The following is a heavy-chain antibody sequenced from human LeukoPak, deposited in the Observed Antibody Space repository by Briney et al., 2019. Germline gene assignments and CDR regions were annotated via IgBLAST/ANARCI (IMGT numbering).Heavy chain of an antibody. CDR1: GGSINSDF. CDR2: VYSTGST. V-gene: IGHV4-59*01. Sequence: PSETLSLTCTVSGGSINSDFWSWIRQPPGKGLEWIGYVYSTGSTNYNPSLSSRVSISIDTSKNQFSLKLTSVIAADTAVYYCAKVGAVADTQGMGYFDYWGQGTLVTVSS. D-gene: IGHD6-19*01. CDR3: AKVGAVADTQGMGYFDY. J-gene: IGHJ4*02.